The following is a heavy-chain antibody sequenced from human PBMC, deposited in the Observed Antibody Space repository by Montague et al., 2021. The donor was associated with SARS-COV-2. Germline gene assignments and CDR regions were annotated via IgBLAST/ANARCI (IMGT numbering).Heavy chain of an antibody. D-gene: IGHD2/OR15-2a*01. CDR2: VYHTGST. Sequence: SETLSLTCSVSGGSFSRYYWTWIRQPPGKGLEWIGYVYHTGSTNYNPSLQSRVSMFVDSSKSQFSLELSSVTAADTAIYYCARFSLWNHLYGMDVWGQGTTVIVSS. CDR3: ARFSLWNHLYGMDV. CDR1: GGSFSRYY. V-gene: IGHV4-59*12. J-gene: IGHJ6*02.